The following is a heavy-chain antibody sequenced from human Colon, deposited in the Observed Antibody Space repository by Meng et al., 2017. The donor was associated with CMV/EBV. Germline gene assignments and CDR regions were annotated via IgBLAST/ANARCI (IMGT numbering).Heavy chain of an antibody. CDR1: GINCNDYY. CDR3: ARDGHSIRVDLDY. J-gene: IGHJ4*02. V-gene: IGHV1-2*02. Sequence: QVQLGEAGGEMKKPGASVKVSCKASGINCNDYYMYWVRQAPGQGLEWMGWIKPDSSAKEYAHKFQGRVIMTRDTYINTLYLEVGSLSSDDTAVYYCARDGHSIRVDLDYWGQGTLVTVSS. D-gene: IGHD5-24*01. CDR2: IKPDSSAK.